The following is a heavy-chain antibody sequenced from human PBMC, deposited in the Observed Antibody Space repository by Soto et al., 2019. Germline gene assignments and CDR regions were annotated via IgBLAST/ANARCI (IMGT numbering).Heavy chain of an antibody. CDR3: ANWGGLRFTRVV. CDR2: IHHTGTT. J-gene: IGHJ1*01. CDR1: GTSIFSDDW. V-gene: IGHV4-4*02. D-gene: IGHD3-16*01. Sequence: QVQLQESGPGLVKPSGTLSLTCVVSGTSIFSDDWWTWVRQPPGKGLEWLGEIHHTGTTNYNSSRNSRVTISLDKFKNKCYLRLNSVAAADTAIYYCANWGGLRFTRVVWGRGTLVTVSS.